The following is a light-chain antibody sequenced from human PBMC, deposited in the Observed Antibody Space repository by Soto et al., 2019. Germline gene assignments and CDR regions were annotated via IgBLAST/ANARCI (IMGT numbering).Light chain of an antibody. Sequence: EIVLTQSPATLSLSPGARATLSCRASQSVSSYLAWYQQKPGQAPRLLIYDASNRATGIPARFSGSGSGTDFTLTIGSLESEDSAVYYCQPRSNWPLTFGGGTKVEI. J-gene: IGKJ4*01. CDR1: QSVSSY. V-gene: IGKV3-11*01. CDR3: QPRSNWPLT. CDR2: DAS.